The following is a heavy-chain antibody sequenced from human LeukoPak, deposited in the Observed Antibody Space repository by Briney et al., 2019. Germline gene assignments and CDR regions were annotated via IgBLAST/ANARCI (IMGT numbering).Heavy chain of an antibody. CDR1: GFTFSAYA. J-gene: IGHJ4*02. V-gene: IGHV3-23*01. CDR3: AQDQGTWYFDY. Sequence: PGGSLRLSCAASGFTFSAYAMSWVRLAPGKGLEWVSSISGSGGSTYYADSVKGRFTISRDNSKNTLYLQMNSLRAEDTAVYYCAQDQGTWYFDYWGQGTLVTVSS. CDR2: ISGSGGST.